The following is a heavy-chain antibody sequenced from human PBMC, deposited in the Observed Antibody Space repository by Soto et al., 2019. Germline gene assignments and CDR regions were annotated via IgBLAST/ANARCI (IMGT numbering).Heavy chain of an antibody. CDR3: ARDGGTITRYYYYGMDV. J-gene: IGHJ6*02. CDR2: IYYSGST. Sequence: ASETLSLTCTVSGGSISSGGYYWSWIRQHPGKGLEWIGYIYYSGSTYYNPSLKSRVTISVDTSKNQFSLKLSSVTAADTAVYYCARDGGTITRYYYYGMDVWGQGTTVTVSS. V-gene: IGHV4-31*03. CDR1: GGSISSGGYY. D-gene: IGHD5-12*01.